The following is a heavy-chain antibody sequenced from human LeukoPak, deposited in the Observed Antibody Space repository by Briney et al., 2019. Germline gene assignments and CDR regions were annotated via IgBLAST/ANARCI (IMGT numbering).Heavy chain of an antibody. CDR3: TRVGYIDEGIDY. V-gene: IGHV3-7*04. J-gene: IGHJ4*02. D-gene: IGHD5-24*01. CDR2: IKQDGSKK. Sequence: GGPLSLSCVASGFPFSSYWMTWVGQAPGKGLGWVANIKQDGSKKSYVDSVKGRFTISRDNAKNSLYLQMNSLRAEDTAIYYCTRVGYIDEGIDYWGQGTLVTVSS. CDR1: GFPFSSYW.